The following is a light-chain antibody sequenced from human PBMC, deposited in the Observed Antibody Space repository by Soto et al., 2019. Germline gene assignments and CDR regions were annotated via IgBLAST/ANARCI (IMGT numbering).Light chain of an antibody. CDR1: SSNIGSNT. Sequence: QSVLAQPPSASGTPGHRVTISCSGSSSNIGSNTVNWYQQLPGTAPKLLIYSNNQRPSGVPDRFSGSKSGTSASLAISGLQSEDDTDYYCAAWDDSLNGYVFGTGTKVTVL. J-gene: IGLJ1*01. V-gene: IGLV1-44*01. CDR2: SNN. CDR3: AAWDDSLNGYV.